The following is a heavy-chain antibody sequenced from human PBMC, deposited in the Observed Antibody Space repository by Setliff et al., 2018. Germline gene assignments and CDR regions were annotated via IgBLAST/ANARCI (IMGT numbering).Heavy chain of an antibody. CDR2: IYHNGNT. Sequence: PSETLSLTCNVSGGSVSPYFWSWIRQPPGKGLEWIGYIYHNGNTNFNPSLKSRVNMSVDTSNNQFVLNLKAVTAADTAVYFCARLPRTVTHFDYWGQGALVTVSS. V-gene: IGHV4-59*02. D-gene: IGHD4-17*01. J-gene: IGHJ4*02. CDR3: ARLPRTVTHFDY. CDR1: GGSVSPYF.